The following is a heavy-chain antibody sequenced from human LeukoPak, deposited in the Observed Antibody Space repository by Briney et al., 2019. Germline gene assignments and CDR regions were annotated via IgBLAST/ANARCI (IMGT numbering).Heavy chain of an antibody. V-gene: IGHV1-69*13. Sequence: SVKVSCKASGGTFSSYAISWVRQAPGQGLEWMGGIIPIFGTANYAQKFQGRVTITADESTSTAYMELSSLRSEDTAVYYCATGIIGYCSGGSCPETGAFDIWGQGTMVTVSS. CDR3: ATGIIGYCSGGSCPETGAFDI. J-gene: IGHJ3*02. CDR1: GGTFSSYA. D-gene: IGHD2-15*01. CDR2: IIPIFGTA.